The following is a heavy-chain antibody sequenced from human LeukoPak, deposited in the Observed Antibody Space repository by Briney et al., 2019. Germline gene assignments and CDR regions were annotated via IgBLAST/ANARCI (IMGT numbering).Heavy chain of an antibody. CDR2: ISYEGSNK. CDR3: AKLFIVCYDSSGYYTSEFIDY. CDR1: GFTFSSYG. D-gene: IGHD3-22*01. J-gene: IGHJ4*02. Sequence: PGGSLRLSCAASGFTFSSYGIPWVRQAPGKGLGWVAVISYEGSNKYYADSVKGRFTISRDNSKNTLYLQMNSLRAEDTAVYYCAKLFIVCYDSSGYYTSEFIDYWGQGTLVTVSS. V-gene: IGHV3-30*18.